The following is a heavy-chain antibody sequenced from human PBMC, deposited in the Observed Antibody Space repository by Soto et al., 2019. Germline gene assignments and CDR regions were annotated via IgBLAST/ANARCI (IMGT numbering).Heavy chain of an antibody. J-gene: IGHJ4*02. CDR1: GYTFTGYY. V-gene: IGHV1-2*04. Sequence: GASVKVSCKASGYTFTGYYMHWVRQAPGQGLEWMGWINPNSGGTNYAQKFQGWVTMTRDTSISTAYMELSRLRSDDTAVYYCARGDYDILTGYYVGAFGLDYWGQGTLVTVSS. D-gene: IGHD3-9*01. CDR3: ARGDYDILTGYYVGAFGLDY. CDR2: INPNSGGT.